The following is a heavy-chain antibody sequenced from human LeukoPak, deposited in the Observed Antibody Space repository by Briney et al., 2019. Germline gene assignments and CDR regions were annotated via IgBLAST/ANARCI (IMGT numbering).Heavy chain of an antibody. Sequence: PGGSLRLSCAAPGFTFGSYAMYWVRQAPGKGLEWVSGIFGSGGSAHYADSVKGRFTVSRDNSKNTVYLLMDSLRVEDTAIYYCAKTTTGYSSGRYPAWPIGYWGQGTLVTVSS. J-gene: IGHJ4*02. V-gene: IGHV3-23*01. D-gene: IGHD6-19*01. CDR3: AKTTTGYSSGRYPAWPIGY. CDR2: IFGSGGSA. CDR1: GFTFGSYA.